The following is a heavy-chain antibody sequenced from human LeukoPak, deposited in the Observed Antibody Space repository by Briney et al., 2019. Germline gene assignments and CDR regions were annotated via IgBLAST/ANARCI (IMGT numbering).Heavy chain of an antibody. D-gene: IGHD5-24*01. CDR2: IYYSGST. J-gene: IGHJ3*02. CDR3: ARQRGDGYNSYDAFDI. V-gene: IGHV4-39*01. CDR1: GGSISSSSYY. Sequence: SETLSLTCTVSGGSISSSSYYWGRIRQPPGKGLEWIGSIYYSGSTYYNPSLKSRVTISVDTSKNQFSLKLSSVTAADTAVYYCARQRGDGYNSYDAFDIWGQGTMVTVSS.